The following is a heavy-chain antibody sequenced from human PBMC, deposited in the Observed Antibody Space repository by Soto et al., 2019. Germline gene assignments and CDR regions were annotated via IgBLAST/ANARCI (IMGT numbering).Heavy chain of an antibody. J-gene: IGHJ4*02. CDR3: ARGGRGVGFEY. CDR1: GFTVSNNY. V-gene: IGHV3-53*01. Sequence: PGGSLRLSCAASGFTVSNNYLSWVRLAPGKGLEWVSVIYRGGSTYYADSVKGRFTISRANSKNTLSLQMNSMRAEDTALYYCARGGRGVGFEYSGQGTMVTVSS. D-gene: IGHD1-26*01. CDR2: IYRGGST.